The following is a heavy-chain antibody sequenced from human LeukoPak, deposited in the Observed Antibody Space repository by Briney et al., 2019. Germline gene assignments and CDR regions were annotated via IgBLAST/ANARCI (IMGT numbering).Heavy chain of an antibody. CDR2: ISSSTTTI. CDR1: GFTFSSYA. V-gene: IGHV3-48*04. J-gene: IGHJ4*02. Sequence: GGSLRLSCAASGFTFSSYAMNWVRQAPGKGLEWVSHISSSTTTIYYADSVKGRFTTSRDSAKNSLFLQMNSLRVEDTAVYYCAKIVSAWDGFDYWGQGALVTVSS. D-gene: IGHD3-16*02. CDR3: AKIVSAWDGFDY.